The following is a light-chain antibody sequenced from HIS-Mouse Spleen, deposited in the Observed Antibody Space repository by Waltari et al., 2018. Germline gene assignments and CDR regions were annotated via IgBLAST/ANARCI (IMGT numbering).Light chain of an antibody. J-gene: IGLJ3*02. CDR3: QVWDSSSDHPV. Sequence: SYVLTQPPPVSVAPGKTARIPCGGNNIGRKSVHWYPQKPGQAPVLVVYDDSDRPSGIPERFSGSNSGNTATLTISRVEAGDEADYYCQVWDSSSDHPVFGGGTKLTVL. CDR1: NIGRKS. CDR2: DDS. V-gene: IGLV3-21*03.